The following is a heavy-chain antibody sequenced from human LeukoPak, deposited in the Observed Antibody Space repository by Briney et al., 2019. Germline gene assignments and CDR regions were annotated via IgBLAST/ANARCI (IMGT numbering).Heavy chain of an antibody. Sequence: PGGSLRLSCAASGFTFSSYWMSWVRQAPGKGLEWVANIKQDGSEKYYVDSVKGRFTISRDNAKNSLYLQMNSLRAEDTAVYYFARDVVVVPAAWGYDAFDIWGQGTMVTVSS. CDR1: GFTFSSYW. J-gene: IGHJ3*02. V-gene: IGHV3-7*01. CDR3: ARDVVVVPAAWGYDAFDI. D-gene: IGHD2-2*01. CDR2: IKQDGSEK.